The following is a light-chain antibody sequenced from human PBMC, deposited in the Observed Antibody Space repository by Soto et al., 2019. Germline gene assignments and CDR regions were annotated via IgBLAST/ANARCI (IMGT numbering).Light chain of an antibody. CDR3: QQYYTPPLT. J-gene: IGKJ4*01. CDR2: WAS. V-gene: IGKV4-1*01. CDR1: QSVFSNSNNKNC. Sequence: VMTRSPDSLAVSLSESSTINCKSSQSVFSNSNNKNCLAWYQQKPGQPPRLLIYWASTRESGVPDRFSGSGSGTDFTLTISSLQAEDVAVYYCQQYYTPPLTFGGGTNVDIK.